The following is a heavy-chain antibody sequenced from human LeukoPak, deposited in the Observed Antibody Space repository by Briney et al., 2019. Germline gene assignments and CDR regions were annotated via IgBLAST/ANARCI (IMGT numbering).Heavy chain of an antibody. CDR3: ARFRDNDFWNLRGAFDI. J-gene: IGHJ3*02. Sequence: ASVKVSCKASGYTFRSYGITWVRQAPGQGLEWMGWISINNANTNYAQELQGRVTMTTDTSTGTAYMELRRLRSDDTAVYYCARFRDNDFWNLRGAFDIWGQGTMVTVSS. CDR1: GYTFRSYG. CDR2: ISINNANT. D-gene: IGHD3-3*01. V-gene: IGHV1-18*01.